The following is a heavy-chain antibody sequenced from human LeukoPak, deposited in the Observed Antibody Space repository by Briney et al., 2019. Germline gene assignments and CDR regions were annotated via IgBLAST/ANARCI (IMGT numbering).Heavy chain of an antibody. CDR3: ARDPCSGGSCYNWFDP. J-gene: IGHJ5*02. CDR1: GYTFSIYH. Sequence: ASVKVSFTASGYTFSIYHLHWVRQAPGQGLEWMGVINPSSGSTTYAQKFQGRVTMTRDTSTSTVYMELSSLRSEDTAVYYCARDPCSGGSCYNWFDPWGQGTLVTVSA. V-gene: IGHV1-46*01. D-gene: IGHD2-15*01. CDR2: INPSSGST.